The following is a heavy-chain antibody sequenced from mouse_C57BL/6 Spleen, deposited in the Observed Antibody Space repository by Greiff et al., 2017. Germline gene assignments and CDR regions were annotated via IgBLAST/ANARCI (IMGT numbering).Heavy chain of an antibody. J-gene: IGHJ2*01. CDR1: GYTFTDYE. V-gene: IGHV1-15*01. Sequence: QVQLQQSGAELVRPGASVTLSCKASGYTFTDYEMHWVKQTPVHGLEWIGAIDPETGGTAYNQKFKGKAILTADKSSSTAYMELRSLASEDSAVYYCTGPLYYYWGQGTTLTVSS. CDR3: TGPLYYY. D-gene: IGHD1-1*01. CDR2: IDPETGGT.